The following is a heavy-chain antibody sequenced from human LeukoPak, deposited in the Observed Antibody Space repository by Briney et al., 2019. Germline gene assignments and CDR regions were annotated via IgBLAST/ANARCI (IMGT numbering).Heavy chain of an antibody. CDR3: ARLITIFGVDPDY. D-gene: IGHD3-3*01. CDR2: IYYSGST. CDR1: GGSISSSSYY. Sequence: SETLSLTCTVSGGSISSSSYYWGWIRQPPGKGLEWIGSIYYSGSTYYNPSLESRVTISVDTSKNQFSLKLSSVTAADTAVYYCARLITIFGVDPDYWGQGTLVTVSS. J-gene: IGHJ4*02. V-gene: IGHV4-39*01.